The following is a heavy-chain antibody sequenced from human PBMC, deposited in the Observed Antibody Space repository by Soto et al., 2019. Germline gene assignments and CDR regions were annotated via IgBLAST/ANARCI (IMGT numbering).Heavy chain of an antibody. V-gene: IGHV3-23*01. CDR3: AKAKWELPYFDY. J-gene: IGHJ4*02. D-gene: IGHD1-26*01. CDR2: ISGSGGST. Sequence: EVQLLESGGGLVQPGGSLRLSCVASGFTFSSYAMSWVRQAPGKGLEWVSAISGSGGSTYYADSVKGRFTISRDNSKNTLYLQMNSLRAEDTAVYYCAKAKWELPYFDYWGQGTLVTVSS. CDR1: GFTFSSYA.